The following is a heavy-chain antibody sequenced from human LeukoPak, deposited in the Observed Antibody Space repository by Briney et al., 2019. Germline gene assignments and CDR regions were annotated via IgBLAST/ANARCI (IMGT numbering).Heavy chain of an antibody. J-gene: IGHJ4*02. V-gene: IGHV3-30*14. CDR2: ISYDGSNK. CDR1: GFTFSSYA. Sequence: GALRLSCAASGFTFSSYAMHWVRQAPGKGLEWVAVISYDGSNKYYADSVKGRFTISRDNSKNTLYLQMNSLRAEDTAVYYCARSLADWGQGTLVTVSS. CDR3: ARSLAD.